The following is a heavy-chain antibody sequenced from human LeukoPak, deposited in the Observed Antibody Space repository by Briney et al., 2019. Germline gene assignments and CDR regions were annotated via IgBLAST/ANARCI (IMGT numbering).Heavy chain of an antibody. CDR2: IYTSGST. CDR3: ARDDYDFWSGTKNNWFDP. CDR1: GGSISSGSYY. D-gene: IGHD3-3*01. Sequence: TLSLTCTVSGGSISSGSYYWSWIRQPAGKGLEWIGRIYTSGSTNYNPSLKSRVTISVDTSKNQFSLKLSSVTAADTAVYYCARDDYDFWSGTKNNWFDPWGQGTLVTVSS. J-gene: IGHJ5*02. V-gene: IGHV4-61*02.